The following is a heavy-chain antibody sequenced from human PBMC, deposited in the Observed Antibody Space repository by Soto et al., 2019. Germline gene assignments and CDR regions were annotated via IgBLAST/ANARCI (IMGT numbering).Heavy chain of an antibody. CDR1: GYTFTGYY. V-gene: IGHV1-2*02. Sequence: ASVKVSCKASGYTFTGYYMHWVRQAPGQGLEWMGWINPNSGGTNYVQKFQGRVAMTRDTSISTAYMELSRLRSDDTAVYYCARDYYDSSGYYNAFDIWGQGTMVTVSS. CDR2: INPNSGGT. CDR3: ARDYYDSSGYYNAFDI. J-gene: IGHJ3*02. D-gene: IGHD3-22*01.